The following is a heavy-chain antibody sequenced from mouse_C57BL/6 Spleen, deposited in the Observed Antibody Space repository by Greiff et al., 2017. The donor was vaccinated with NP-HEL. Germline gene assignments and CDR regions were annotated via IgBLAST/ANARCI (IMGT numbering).Heavy chain of an antibody. V-gene: IGHV10-1*01. J-gene: IGHJ3*01. D-gene: IGHD1-1*01. Sequence: EVQVVESGGGLVQPKGSLKLSCAASGFSFNTYAMNWVRQAPGKGLEWVARIRSKSNNYATYYADSVKDRFTISRDDSESMLYLQMNNLKTEDTAMYYCVRHGYGSSYEFAYWGQGTLVTVSA. CDR1: GFSFNTYA. CDR2: IRSKSNNYAT. CDR3: VRHGYGSSYEFAY.